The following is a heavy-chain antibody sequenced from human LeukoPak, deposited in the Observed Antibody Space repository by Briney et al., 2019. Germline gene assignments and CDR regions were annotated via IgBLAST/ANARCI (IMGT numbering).Heavy chain of an antibody. J-gene: IGHJ6*03. D-gene: IGHD2-2*02. CDR2: IYTSGST. CDR3: ARSGYCSSTTCYTSVLHHYYYMDV. V-gene: IGHV4-4*07. CDR1: GGSISSYY. Sequence: SETLSLTCTVSGGSISSYYWSWIRQPAGKGLEWIGRIYTSGSTNYNPSLKSRVTMSVDTSKNQFSLKLSSVTAADTAVYYCARSGYCSSTTCYTSVLHHYYYMDVWGKGTSVTVSS.